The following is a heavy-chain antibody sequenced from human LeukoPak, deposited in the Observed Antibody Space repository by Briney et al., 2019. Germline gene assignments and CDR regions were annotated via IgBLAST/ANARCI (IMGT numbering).Heavy chain of an antibody. J-gene: IGHJ5*02. CDR3: ARRRGSGSYSWFDP. V-gene: IGHV3-9*02. Sequence: PGGSLRLSCAASGFTSDDYAMHWVRQAPGKGLEWVSGISWNSGSIGYADSVKGRFTISRDNAKNSLYLQMNSLRAEDTALYYCARRRGSGSYSWFDPWGQGTLVTVSS. D-gene: IGHD3-10*01. CDR2: ISWNSGSI. CDR1: GFTSDDYA.